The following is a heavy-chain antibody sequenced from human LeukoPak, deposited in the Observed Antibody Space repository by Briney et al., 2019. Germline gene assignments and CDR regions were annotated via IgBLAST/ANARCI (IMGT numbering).Heavy chain of an antibody. Sequence: HPGRSLRLSCAASGFTFSSYAMHWVRQAPGKGLEWVAVISHDGSNKYYADSVKGRFTISRDNSKNTLYLQMNSLRAEDTAVYYCARAPLGIGYNWFDPWGQGTLVTVSS. V-gene: IGHV3-30*04. CDR3: ARAPLGIGYNWFDP. CDR2: ISHDGSNK. J-gene: IGHJ5*02. D-gene: IGHD7-27*01. CDR1: GFTFSSYA.